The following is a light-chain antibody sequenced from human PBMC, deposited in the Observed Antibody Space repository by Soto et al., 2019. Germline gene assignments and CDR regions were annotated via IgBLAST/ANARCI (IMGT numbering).Light chain of an antibody. CDR2: TPF. Sequence: DIQMTQSPSSRSASVGDRVTITCRASQTISNLLNWYQQKPGKAPNLLIYTPFSLQSGVPSRFSGGGSGTDFTLTISSLQPEDFATYYCQQSYSSPYTFGQGTKLEIQ. CDR1: QTISNL. CDR3: QQSYSSPYT. V-gene: IGKV1-39*01. J-gene: IGKJ2*01.